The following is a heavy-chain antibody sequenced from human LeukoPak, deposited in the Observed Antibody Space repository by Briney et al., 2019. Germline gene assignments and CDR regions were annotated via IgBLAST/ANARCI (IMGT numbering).Heavy chain of an antibody. D-gene: IGHD2-2*01. CDR1: GYTFTGYY. CDR2: IIPILGIA. CDR3: ASPKVVPAAMSYYYYMDV. J-gene: IGHJ6*03. Sequence: ASVKVSCKASGYTFTGYYMHWVRQAPGQGLEWMGRIIPILGIANYAQKFQGRVTITADKSTSTAYMELSSLRSEDTAVYYCASPKVVPAAMSYYYYMDVWGQGTTVTVSS. V-gene: IGHV1-69*02.